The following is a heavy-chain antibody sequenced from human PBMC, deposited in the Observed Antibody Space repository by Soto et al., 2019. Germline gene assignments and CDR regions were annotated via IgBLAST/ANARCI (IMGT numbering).Heavy chain of an antibody. CDR2: LSSSSSYI. Sequence: EVQLVESGGGLVKPGGSLRLSCAASGFTFSSYTMNWVRQAPGKGLEWVSSLSSSSSYIYYADSVKGRFTISRDNAKNSLYLQMNSLRAEATAVYYCARFGYTTEAHWGQGTLVTVSS. V-gene: IGHV3-21*01. D-gene: IGHD5-12*01. CDR3: ARFGYTTEAH. CDR1: GFTFSSYT. J-gene: IGHJ4*02.